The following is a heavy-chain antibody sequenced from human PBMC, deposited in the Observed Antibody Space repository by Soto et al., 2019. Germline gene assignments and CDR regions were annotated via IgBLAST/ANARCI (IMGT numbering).Heavy chain of an antibody. CDR1: GGSFSGYY. CDR3: AENYYSGYDLFWFDP. J-gene: IGHJ5*02. D-gene: IGHD5-12*01. CDR2: INHSGST. Sequence: SETLSLTCAVYGGSFSGYYWSWIRQPSGKGLEWIGEINHSGSTNYNPSLKSRVTISVDTSKNQFSLKLSSVTAADTAVYYCAENYYSGYDLFWFDPWGQGTLVTVSS. V-gene: IGHV4-34*01.